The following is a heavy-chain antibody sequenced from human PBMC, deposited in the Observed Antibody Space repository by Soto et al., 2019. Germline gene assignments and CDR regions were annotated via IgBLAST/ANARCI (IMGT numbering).Heavy chain of an antibody. CDR3: AKDKPYSRSWYFYYYGMDV. J-gene: IGHJ6*02. CDR2: ISGSGGST. V-gene: IGHV3-23*01. Sequence: GGSLRLSCAASGFTFSSYAMSWVRQAPGKGLEWVSAISGSGGSTYYADSVKGRFTISRDNSKNTLYLQMNSLRAEDTAVYYCAKDKPYSRSWYFYYYGMDVWGQGTTVTVSS. D-gene: IGHD6-13*01. CDR1: GFTFSSYA.